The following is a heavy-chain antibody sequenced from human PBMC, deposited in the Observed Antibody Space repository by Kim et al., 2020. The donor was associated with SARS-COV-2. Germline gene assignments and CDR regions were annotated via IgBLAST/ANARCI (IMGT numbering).Heavy chain of an antibody. J-gene: IGHJ4*02. D-gene: IGHD2-8*01. CDR2: IKSDGSDI. CDR3: ARTNPGKFDY. CDR1: GFTFSNYW. Sequence: GGSLRLSCAASGFTFSNYWMHWVRQAPGKGLVWVSRIKSDGSDISYADSVKGRFTISRDNAKNTLYLEMNSLRVEDTAAYYCARTNPGKFDYWGQGTLVAVSS. V-gene: IGHV3-74*01.